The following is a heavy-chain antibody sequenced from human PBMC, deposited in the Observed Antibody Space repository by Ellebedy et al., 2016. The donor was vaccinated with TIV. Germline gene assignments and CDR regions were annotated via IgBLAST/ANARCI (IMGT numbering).Heavy chain of an antibody. CDR1: GGSISSSNNY. V-gene: IGHV4-39*01. D-gene: IGHD5-18*01. Sequence: MPSETLSLTCIVSGGSISSSNNYWGWIRQPPGKGLEWIGSIYYSWSTYYNPSLKSRVTISVDTSKNQFSLKLTSVTAADTAVYYCARRVDTAMVAPGYYGMDVWGQGTTVTVSS. CDR2: IYYSWST. J-gene: IGHJ6*02. CDR3: ARRVDTAMVAPGYYGMDV.